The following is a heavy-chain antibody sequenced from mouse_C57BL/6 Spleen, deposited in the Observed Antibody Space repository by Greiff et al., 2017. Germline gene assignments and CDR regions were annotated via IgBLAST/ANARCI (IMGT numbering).Heavy chain of an antibody. Sequence: VQLQQPGAELVKPGASVKLSCKASGYTFTSYWMQWVKQRPGQGLEWIGEIDPSDSYTNYNQKFKGKATLTVDTSSSTAYMQLSSLTSEDSAVYYCARKRDYWGQGTTLTVS. CDR3: ARKRDY. CDR2: IDPSDSYT. CDR1: GYTFTSYW. J-gene: IGHJ2*01. V-gene: IGHV1-50*01.